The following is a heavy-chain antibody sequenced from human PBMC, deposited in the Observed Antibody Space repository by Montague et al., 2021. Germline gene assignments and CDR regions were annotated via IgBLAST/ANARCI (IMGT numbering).Heavy chain of an antibody. J-gene: IGHJ4*02. CDR1: GDSINFYY. Sequence: SETLSLTCTVSGDSINFYYWSWIRQPPGKGLEWIGHVYYTGSTNYNPSLKSRVTISVDTSRNEFFLNVNSVTAADTAVYYCAGKAPDWDYWGQGTLVTVSS. D-gene: IGHD2-21*01. CDR3: AGKAPDWDY. V-gene: IGHV4-59*01. CDR2: VYYTGST.